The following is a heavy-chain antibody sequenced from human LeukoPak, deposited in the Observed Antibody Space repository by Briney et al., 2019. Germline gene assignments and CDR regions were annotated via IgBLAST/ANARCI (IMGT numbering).Heavy chain of an antibody. Sequence: GGTLRLSCAASGFTFSNYGMTWVRQAPGKGLEWVSAITVTGGSTYYADSVKGRFTIFRDNSKSMLYLQMNSLRAEDTAVYYCARDRWRSDYGDYYAYWGQGTLVTVSS. CDR2: ITVTGGST. CDR3: ARDRWRSDYGDYYAY. V-gene: IGHV3-23*01. D-gene: IGHD4-17*01. J-gene: IGHJ4*02. CDR1: GFTFSNYG.